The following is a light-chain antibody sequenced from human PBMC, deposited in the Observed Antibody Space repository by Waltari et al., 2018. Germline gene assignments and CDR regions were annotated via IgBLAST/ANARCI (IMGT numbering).Light chain of an antibody. Sequence: QLVLTQSPSVSVSLGASVKLTCTLSSGHSSNVIAWLQQQSEKGPRYLMKVNSDGSHSKGDEIPDRFSGSSSGAERYLTISSLQSEDEADYYCQTGGHGTWVFGGGTKLTVL. CDR1: SGHSSNV. J-gene: IGLJ3*02. V-gene: IGLV4-69*01. CDR2: VNSDGSH. CDR3: QTGGHGTWV.